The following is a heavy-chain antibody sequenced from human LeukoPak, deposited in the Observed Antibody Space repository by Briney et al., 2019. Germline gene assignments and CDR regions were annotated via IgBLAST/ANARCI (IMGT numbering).Heavy chain of an antibody. V-gene: IGHV4-59*08. CDR3: AGGGDYYDSSGYYYAFFDY. J-gene: IGHJ4*02. CDR2: IHSSGST. Sequence: VSSNSMSCDRQAPGKGREWTGNIHSSGSTNYNPSLKSRVTISVDTSKNQFSLKLSSVTAADTAVYYCAGGGDYYDSSGYYYAFFDYWGQGTLVTVSS. D-gene: IGHD3-22*01. CDR1: VSSNS.